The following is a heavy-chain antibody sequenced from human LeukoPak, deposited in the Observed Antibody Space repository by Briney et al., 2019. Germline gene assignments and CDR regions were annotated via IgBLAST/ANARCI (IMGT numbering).Heavy chain of an antibody. V-gene: IGHV3-21*04. Sequence: KSGGSLRLSCAASGFTFSIYTMNWVRQAPGKGLEWVSAISGNNIYTYHADSVKGRFTISRDNANNSLYLQMNSLRAEDTAVYYCAKDRFPYCTNGVCFDWFDPWGQGTRVTVSS. CDR3: AKDRFPYCTNGVCFDWFDP. CDR2: ISGNNIYT. J-gene: IGHJ5*02. D-gene: IGHD2-8*01. CDR1: GFTFSIYT.